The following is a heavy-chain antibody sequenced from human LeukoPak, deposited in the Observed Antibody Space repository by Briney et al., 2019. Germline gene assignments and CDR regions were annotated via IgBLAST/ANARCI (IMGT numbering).Heavy chain of an antibody. V-gene: IGHV1-8*01. Sequence: ASVKVSCKASGYTFTSYDMNWVRQAPGQGLEWMGWMNPNSGNKDYAQKFQGRVTMTRNNSISTAYMERSSLRSEDTAVYYCARGRSIVWVRGVFDYWGQGTLVSVSS. J-gene: IGHJ4*02. CDR3: ARGRSIVWVRGVFDY. CDR2: MNPNSGNK. D-gene: IGHD3-10*01. CDR1: GYTFTSYD.